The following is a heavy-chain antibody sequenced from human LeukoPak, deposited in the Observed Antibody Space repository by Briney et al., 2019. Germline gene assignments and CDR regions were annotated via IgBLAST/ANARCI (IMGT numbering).Heavy chain of an antibody. V-gene: IGHV3-21*01. J-gene: IGHJ4*02. CDR3: ARDPFTSGDYYDSSGYSGY. Sequence: PGGSLRLSCAASGFTFSSYSMNWVRQAPGEGLEWVSSISSSNSYIYYADSVKGRFTISRDNAKNSLYLQMNSLRAEDTAVYYCARDPFTSGDYYDSSGYSGYWGQGTLVTVSS. CDR1: GFTFSSYS. D-gene: IGHD3-22*01. CDR2: ISSSNSYI.